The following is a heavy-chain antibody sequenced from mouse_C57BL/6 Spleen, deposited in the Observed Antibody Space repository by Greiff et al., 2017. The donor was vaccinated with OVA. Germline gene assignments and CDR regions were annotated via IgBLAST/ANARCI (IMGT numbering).Heavy chain of an antibody. CDR1: GYTFTSYW. CDR2: IDPSDSYT. CDR3: ATTVVGDFDY. V-gene: IGHV1-69*01. Sequence: QVQLQQPGAELVMPGASVKLSCKASGYTFTSYWMHWVKQRPGQGLEWIGEIDPSDSYTNYNQKFKGKSTLTVDKSSSPAYMQLSSLTSEDSAVYYCATTVVGDFDYWGQGTTLTVSS. D-gene: IGHD1-1*01. J-gene: IGHJ2*01.